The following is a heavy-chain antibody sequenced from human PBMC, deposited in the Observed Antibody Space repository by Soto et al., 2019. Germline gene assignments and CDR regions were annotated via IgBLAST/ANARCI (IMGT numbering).Heavy chain of an antibody. CDR3: ANEDGIAASGIADY. D-gene: IGHD6-13*01. V-gene: IGHV3-23*01. CDR2: ISGSGGST. Sequence: GGSLRLSCAASGFTFSSYAMTWVRQAPGKGLEWVSAISGSGGSTYYADSVKGRFTISRDNSKNTLYLQMNSLRAEDTAVYYCANEDGIAASGIADYWGQGTLVTVSS. J-gene: IGHJ4*02. CDR1: GFTFSSYA.